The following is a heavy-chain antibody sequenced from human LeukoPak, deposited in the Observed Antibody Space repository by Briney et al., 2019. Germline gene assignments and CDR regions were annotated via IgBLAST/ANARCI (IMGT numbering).Heavy chain of an antibody. J-gene: IGHJ6*03. CDR2: ISSSGSYI. D-gene: IGHD6-6*01. CDR1: GFTFSSYS. V-gene: IGHV3-21*01. Sequence: GGSLRLSCAASGFTFSSYSMNWVRQAPGKGLEWVSSISSSGSYIYYADSVKGRFTISRDNAKNSLYLQMNSLRAEDTAVYYCARAMYSSSSAVVYYYYMDVWGKGTTVTVSS. CDR3: ARAMYSSSSAVVYYYYMDV.